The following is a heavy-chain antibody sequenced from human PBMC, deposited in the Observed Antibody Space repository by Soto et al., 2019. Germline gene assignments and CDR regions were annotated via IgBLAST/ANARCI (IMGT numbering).Heavy chain of an antibody. J-gene: IGHJ6*02. CDR3: ARDPGYDFWKLRYGMDV. V-gene: IGHV3-33*01. Sequence: LRLSCAASGFTFSSYGMHWVRQAPGKGLEWVAVIWYDGSNKYYADSVKGRFTISRDNSKNTLYLQMNSLRAEDTAVYYCARDPGYDFWKLRYGMDVWGQGTTVTVSS. D-gene: IGHD3-3*01. CDR2: IWYDGSNK. CDR1: GFTFSSYG.